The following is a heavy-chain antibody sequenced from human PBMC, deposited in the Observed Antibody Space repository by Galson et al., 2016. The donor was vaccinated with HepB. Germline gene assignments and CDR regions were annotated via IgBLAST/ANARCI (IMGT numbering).Heavy chain of an antibody. D-gene: IGHD3-9*01. Sequence: LRLSCAASGFTFSSYDMHWVRQPPGKGPEWVSTLTTGGDTYYSDSVKGRFAISRENAKSSLYLQMNSLRDGDTAVYYCARERAVFGYFARFTYGMDVWGQGTTVTVSS. CDR3: ARERAVFGYFARFTYGMDV. V-gene: IGHV3-13*01. CDR2: LTTGGDT. CDR1: GFTFSSYD. J-gene: IGHJ6*02.